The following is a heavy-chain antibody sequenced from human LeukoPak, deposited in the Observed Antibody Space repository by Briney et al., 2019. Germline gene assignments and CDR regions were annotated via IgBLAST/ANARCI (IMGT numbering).Heavy chain of an antibody. J-gene: IGHJ4*02. CDR3: ITPLPYSAQ. CDR1: AFIFSGHW. V-gene: IGHV3-15*07. CDR2: IKPKTDGETT. Sequence: GGSLRLSCEGSAFIFSGHWMNWVRQAPGKGLEWVGRIKPKTDGETTEYAAPVKDRFSISRDDSKSMMYLQMNSLKTEDTAVYYCITPLPYSAQGGQGTLVTVSS. D-gene: IGHD2-21*01.